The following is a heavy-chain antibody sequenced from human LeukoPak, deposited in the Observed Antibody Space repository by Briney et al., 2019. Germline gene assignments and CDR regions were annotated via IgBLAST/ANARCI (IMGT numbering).Heavy chain of an antibody. D-gene: IGHD2-21*02. CDR1: GFTFSSYG. J-gene: IGHJ3*02. CDR3: AKDLGVVTAQALGIDAFDI. Sequence: GGSLRLSCAASGFTFSSYGMHWVRQAPGKGLEWVAVISYDGSNKYYADSVKDRFTISRDNSKNTLYLQMNSLRAEDTAVYYCAKDLGVVTAQALGIDAFDIWGQGTMVTVSS. V-gene: IGHV3-30*18. CDR2: ISYDGSNK.